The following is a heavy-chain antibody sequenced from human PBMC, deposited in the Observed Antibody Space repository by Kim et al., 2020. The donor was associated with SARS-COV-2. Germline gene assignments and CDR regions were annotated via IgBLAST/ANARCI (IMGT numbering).Heavy chain of an antibody. J-gene: IGHJ6*02. CDR3: AKAVGAAYYYYGIDV. CDR2: ISSSSGSR. Sequence: GGSLRLSCAASGFIFINYAMCWVRQAPGKGLEWVSAISSSSGSRYYADSVKGRFTISRDIAKNTLYLQMNSLRAEDTAVYYCAKAVGAAYYYYGIDVWG. D-gene: IGHD6-25*01. V-gene: IGHV3-23*01. CDR1: GFIFINYA.